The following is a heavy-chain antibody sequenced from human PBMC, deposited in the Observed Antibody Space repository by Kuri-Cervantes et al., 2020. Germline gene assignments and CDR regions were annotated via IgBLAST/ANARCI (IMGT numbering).Heavy chain of an antibody. CDR3: ARVRDPQ. Sequence: GGSLRLSCAASGFTFSSYAMSGVRQAPGKGLEWVPAISGSGGSTYYADSVKGRFTISRDNAKNSLYLQMNSLRAENTSVYYCARVRDPQWGQGTLVTVSS. J-gene: IGHJ4*02. V-gene: IGHV3-23*01. CDR1: GFTFSSYA. CDR2: ISGSGGST.